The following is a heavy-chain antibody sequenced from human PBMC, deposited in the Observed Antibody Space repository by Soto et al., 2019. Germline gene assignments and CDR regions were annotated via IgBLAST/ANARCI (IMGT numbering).Heavy chain of an antibody. V-gene: IGHV4-39*01. J-gene: IGHJ4*02. CDR1: GGSISSSSYY. CDR3: ARHRRDGYNFEFDY. CDR2: IYYSGST. D-gene: IGHD5-12*01. Sequence: PSETLSLTCTVSGGSISSSSYYWGWIRQPPGKGLEWIGSIYYSGSTHCNPSLKSRVTISVDTSKNQFSLKLGSVTAADTAVYYCARHRRDGYNFEFDYWGQGTLVTVSS.